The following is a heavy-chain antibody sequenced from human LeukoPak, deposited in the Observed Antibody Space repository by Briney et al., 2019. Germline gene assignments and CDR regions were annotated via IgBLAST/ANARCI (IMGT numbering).Heavy chain of an antibody. D-gene: IGHD3-10*01. CDR3: ARWGELLYFDY. Sequence: ASVKVSCKASGGTFSSYAISWVRQAPGQGLEWMGGIIPIFDTANYAQKFQGRVTITADESTSTAYMELSSLRSEDTAVYYCARWGELLYFDYWGQGTLVTVSS. J-gene: IGHJ4*02. V-gene: IGHV1-69*13. CDR2: IIPIFDTA. CDR1: GGTFSSYA.